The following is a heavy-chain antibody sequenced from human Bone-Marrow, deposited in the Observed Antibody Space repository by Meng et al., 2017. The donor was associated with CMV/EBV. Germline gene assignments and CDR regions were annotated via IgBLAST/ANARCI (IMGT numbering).Heavy chain of an antibody. V-gene: IGHV1-18*04. CDR3: ARGGREDSFDS. Sequence: ASVKVSCKASGYTFTTYAITWVQQAPGQGLEWMGWISTSNGDTESAQKVRDRITFTTDGSKTSAYMELRSLTCDDTAIYFCARGGREDSFDSWGQGTLVTVPS. CDR2: ISTSNGDT. D-gene: IGHD3-16*01. J-gene: IGHJ4*02. CDR1: GYTFTTYA.